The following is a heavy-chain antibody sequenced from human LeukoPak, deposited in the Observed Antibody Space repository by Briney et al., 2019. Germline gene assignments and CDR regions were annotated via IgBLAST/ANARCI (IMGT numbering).Heavy chain of an antibody. CDR1: GFTFSSYG. J-gene: IGHJ4*02. V-gene: IGHV3-30*18. CDR2: MSYDGSNK. Sequence: GGSLRLSCAASGFTFSSYGMHWVRRAPAKGLEGVAVMSYDGSNKYYADSVKGRFTISRDNSKNTLYLQMNSLRAEDTAVYYCAKMGPLRYYFDYWGQGTLVTVSS. D-gene: IGHD4-17*01. CDR3: AKMGPLRYYFDY.